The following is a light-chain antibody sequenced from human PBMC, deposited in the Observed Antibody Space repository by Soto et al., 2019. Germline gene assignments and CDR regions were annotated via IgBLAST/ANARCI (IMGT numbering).Light chain of an antibody. CDR3: QQSYTTPLS. CDR1: QTISGY. V-gene: IGKV1-39*01. CDR2: AAS. J-gene: IGKJ4*01. Sequence: QMPQSSYSLPASVGDRVTITCRASQTISGYLNWYQQKPGKAPELLIYAASYLGNGVPSRFSGSGSGSYFTLTISSLQPEDLATYYCQQSYTTPLSFGGGTKVDIK.